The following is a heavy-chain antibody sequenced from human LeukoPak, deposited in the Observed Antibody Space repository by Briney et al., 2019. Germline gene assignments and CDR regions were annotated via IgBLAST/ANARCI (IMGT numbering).Heavy chain of an antibody. V-gene: IGHV3-49*04. CDR1: GFTFGDYA. CDR2: IRSNSYGGTT. D-gene: IGHD3-10*01. Sequence: PGGSLRLSCTASGFTFGDYAMSWVRQAPGKGLEWVGFIRSNSYGGTTEYAASVKGRFTVSRDDSKSIAYLQMNSLKTEDTAVYYCTRTMVRGHWYFDLWGRGTLVTVSS. CDR3: TRTMVRGHWYFDL. J-gene: IGHJ2*01.